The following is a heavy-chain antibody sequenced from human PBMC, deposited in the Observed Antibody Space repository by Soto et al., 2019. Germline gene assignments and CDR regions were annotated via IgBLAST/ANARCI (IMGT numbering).Heavy chain of an antibody. J-gene: IGHJ4*02. CDR3: AKDKRQRLVLSPPTFDY. Sequence: QVQLVESGGGVVQPGRSLRLSCAASGFTFSSYGMHWVRQTPGKGLEWVALISYDGSNKYYADSVKGRFTISRDNSKNALYLQMNSLRAEDTAVYYWAKDKRQRLVLSPPTFDYWGQGTPVSVSS. D-gene: IGHD6-13*01. V-gene: IGHV3-30*18. CDR1: GFTFSSYG. CDR2: ISYDGSNK.